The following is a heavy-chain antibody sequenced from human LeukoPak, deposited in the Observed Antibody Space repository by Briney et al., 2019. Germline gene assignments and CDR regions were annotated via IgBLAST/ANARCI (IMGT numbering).Heavy chain of an antibody. CDR3: ARGLGGDYGSGIDY. CDR1: GYTFTSKY. V-gene: IGHV1-46*01. J-gene: IGHJ4*02. CDR2: INPSGSST. D-gene: IGHD3-10*01. Sequence: ASVKVSCKASGYTFTSKYMHWVRQAPGQGLEWMGIINPSGSSTTYAQKFQGRVTITADKSTSTAYMELSSLRSEDTAVYYCARGLGGDYGSGIDYWGQGTLVTVSS.